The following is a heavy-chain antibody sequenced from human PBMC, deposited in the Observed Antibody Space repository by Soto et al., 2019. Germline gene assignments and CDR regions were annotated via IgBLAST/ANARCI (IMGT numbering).Heavy chain of an antibody. V-gene: IGHV4-39*01. CDR1: GGSISSSSYY. D-gene: IGHD6-6*01. Sequence: PSETLSLTCTVSGGSISSSSYYWGWIRQSPGKGLEWIGSIYYSGSTYYNPSLKSRVTISVDTSKNQFSLKLSSVTAADTAVYYCASYTSSIAARGWFDYWGQGTLVTVSS. J-gene: IGHJ4*02. CDR2: IYYSGST. CDR3: ASYTSSIAARGWFDY.